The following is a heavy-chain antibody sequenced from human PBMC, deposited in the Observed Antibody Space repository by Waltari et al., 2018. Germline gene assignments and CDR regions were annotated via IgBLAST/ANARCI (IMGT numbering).Heavy chain of an antibody. Sequence: VQLVESGGGLVKPGGSLRLSCAASGFTFSSYSMNWVRQAPGKGLEWIGSIYYSGSTYYNPSLKSRVTISVDTSKNQFSLKLSSVTAADTAVYYCASIRGYYYDSRVVNWGQGTLVTVSS. CDR2: IYYSGST. D-gene: IGHD3-22*01. CDR3: ASIRGYYYDSRVVN. J-gene: IGHJ4*02. V-gene: IGHV4-59*05. CDR1: GFTFSSYSMN.